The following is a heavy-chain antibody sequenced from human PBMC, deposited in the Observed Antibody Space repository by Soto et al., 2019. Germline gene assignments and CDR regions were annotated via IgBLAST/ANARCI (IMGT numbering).Heavy chain of an antibody. D-gene: IGHD4-17*01. Sequence: GGSLRLSCAASGFTFSSYWMHWVRQAPGKGLVWVSRINSDGSSTSYADSVKGRFTISRDNAKNTLYLQINSLRAEDTAVYYCARDPGDPIYYYYYMDVWGKGTTVTVSS. V-gene: IGHV3-74*01. J-gene: IGHJ6*03. CDR3: ARDPGDPIYYYYYMDV. CDR2: INSDGSST. CDR1: GFTFSSYW.